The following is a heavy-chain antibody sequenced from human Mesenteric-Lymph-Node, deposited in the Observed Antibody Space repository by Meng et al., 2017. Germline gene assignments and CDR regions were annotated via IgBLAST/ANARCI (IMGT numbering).Heavy chain of an antibody. D-gene: IGHD4-17*01. Sequence: GESLKISCAASGFTFSHYDLHWVRQAPGKGLEWVSSINGRSTYIYYADSVRGRFTISRDNAKNSLYLQMNSLRAEDTAVYYCARHQSTAVTTSYDVFNIWGQGTMVTVSS. CDR2: INGRSTYI. J-gene: IGHJ3*02. CDR1: GFTFSHYD. V-gene: IGHV3-21*01. CDR3: ARHQSTAVTTSYDVFNI.